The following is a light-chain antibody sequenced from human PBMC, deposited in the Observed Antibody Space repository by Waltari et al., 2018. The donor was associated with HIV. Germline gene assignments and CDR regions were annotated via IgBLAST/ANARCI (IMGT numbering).Light chain of an antibody. J-gene: IGKJ1*01. CDR1: QSISSTY. CDR3: QHFGT. Sequence: EVVLTQSPGTLSLSPGERATLSCRARQSISSTYLAWYQQKPGQAPNLLIYGASSRATGIPDRFSGSGSGTDFTLTIRRLEPEDFAVYYCQHFGTFGQGTKVEIK. V-gene: IGKV3-20*01. CDR2: GAS.